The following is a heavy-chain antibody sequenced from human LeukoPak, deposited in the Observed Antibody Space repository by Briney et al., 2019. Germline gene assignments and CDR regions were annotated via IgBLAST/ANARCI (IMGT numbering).Heavy chain of an antibody. D-gene: IGHD5-24*01. CDR3: ARVRRWLQLLSWGMDV. J-gene: IGHJ6*02. Sequence: GGSLRLSCVASGFTFSNYWMSWVRQAPGKGLERVANINQDGSEKYSVDSVKGRFTISRDNSKNTLYLQMNSLRAEDTAVYYCARVRRWLQLLSWGMDVWGQGTTVTVSS. V-gene: IGHV3-7*01. CDR1: GFTFSNYW. CDR2: INQDGSEK.